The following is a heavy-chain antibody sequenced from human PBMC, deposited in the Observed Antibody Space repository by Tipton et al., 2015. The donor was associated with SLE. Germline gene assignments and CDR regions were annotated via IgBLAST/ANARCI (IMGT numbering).Heavy chain of an antibody. CDR2: SHPGDSDT. D-gene: IGHD6-13*01. CDR3: AKGTAAGGFDY. J-gene: IGHJ4*02. Sequence: QSGPEVKKPGESLTISCKASGYSFPNYWIGWVRQMPGKGLEWMGISHPGDSDTRYSPSFQGQVTISADKSITTAFLQWSRLKASDSAMYYCAKGTAAGGFDYWGQGTLVTVPS. CDR1: GYSFPNYW. V-gene: IGHV5-51*03.